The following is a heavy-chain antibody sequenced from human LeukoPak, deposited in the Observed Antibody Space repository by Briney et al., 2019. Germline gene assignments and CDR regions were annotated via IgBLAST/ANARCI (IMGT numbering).Heavy chain of an antibody. CDR1: GFTFSSYG. V-gene: IGHV3-33*06. CDR3: AKDKGSESSRTFDY. D-gene: IGHD6-13*01. CDR2: IWYDGSNK. Sequence: GGSLRLSCAASGFTFSSYGMHWVRQAPGKGLEWVAVIWYDGSNKYYADSVKGRFTISRDNSRNTLYLQMNSLRAEDTAVYYCAKDKGSESSRTFDYWGQGTLVTVSS. J-gene: IGHJ4*02.